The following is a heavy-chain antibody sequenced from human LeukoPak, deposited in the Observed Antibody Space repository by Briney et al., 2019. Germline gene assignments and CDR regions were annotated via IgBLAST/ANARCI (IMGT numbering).Heavy chain of an antibody. CDR1: GFTFSTYN. V-gene: IGHV3-48*01. CDR2: ISSSSSTI. J-gene: IGHJ5*02. CDR3: ARPRVGATGWFDP. D-gene: IGHD1-26*01. Sequence: PGGSLRLSCAASGFTFSTYNMNWVRQAPGKGLEWVSYISSSSSTIYYADSVKGRFTISRDNAKNSLYLQMNSLRAEDTAVYYCARPRVGATGWFDPWGQGTLVTVSS.